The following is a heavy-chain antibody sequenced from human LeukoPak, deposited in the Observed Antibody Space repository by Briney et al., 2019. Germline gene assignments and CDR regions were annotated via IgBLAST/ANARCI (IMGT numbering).Heavy chain of an antibody. D-gene: IGHD5-18*01. V-gene: IGHV4-39*07. CDR2: IYYSGST. J-gene: IGHJ4*02. CDR1: GGSISSSSYY. Sequence: SETLSLTCTVSGGSISSSSYYWGWIRQPPGKGLEWIGSIYYSGSTYYNPSLKSRVTISVDTSKNQFSLKLSSVTAADTAVYYCAREGSYSYGYYFDYWGQGTLVTVSS. CDR3: AREGSYSYGYYFDY.